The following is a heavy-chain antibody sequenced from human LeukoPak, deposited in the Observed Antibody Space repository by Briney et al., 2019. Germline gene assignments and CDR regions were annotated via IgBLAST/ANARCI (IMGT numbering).Heavy chain of an antibody. CDR1: GFTFSSYS. CDR3: ANNYDLYYFDY. J-gene: IGHJ4*02. CDR2: ISSSSSTI. V-gene: IGHV3-48*01. D-gene: IGHD3-22*01. Sequence: GGSLRLSCAASGFTFSSYSMNWVRQAPGKGLEWVSYISSSSSTIYYADSVKGRFTISRDNSKNTLYLQMNSLRAEDTAVYYCANNYDLYYFDYWGQGTLVTVSS.